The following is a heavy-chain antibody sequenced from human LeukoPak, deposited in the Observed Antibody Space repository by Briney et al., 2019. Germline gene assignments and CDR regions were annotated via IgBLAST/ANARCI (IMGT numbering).Heavy chain of an antibody. D-gene: IGHD6-13*01. J-gene: IGHJ4*02. CDR2: ISGSGGST. V-gene: IGHV3-23*01. CDR3: VQQGAGYSSSFDY. Sequence: GGSLRLSCAASGFTFSNYAMSWVRQAPGKGLEWVSAISGSGGSTYYADSVKGRFTISRDNSKNTLYLQMNSLRAEDTAVYYCVQQGAGYSSSFDYWGQGTLVIASS. CDR1: GFTFSNYA.